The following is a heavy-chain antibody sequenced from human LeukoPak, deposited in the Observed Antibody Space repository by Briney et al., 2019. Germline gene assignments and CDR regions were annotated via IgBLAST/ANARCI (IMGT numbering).Heavy chain of an antibody. CDR1: GYTFTSYD. D-gene: IGHD3-3*01. CDR2: MNPNSGNT. V-gene: IGHV1-8*01. J-gene: IGHJ6*02. CDR3: VADFWSGYYVPKLYYYYGMDV. Sequence: GASVKVSCKASGYTFTSYDINWVRQATGQGLEWMGWMNPNSGNTGYAQKFQGRVTMTRNTSIGTAYMELSSLRSEDTAVYYCVADFWSGYYVPKLYYYYGMDVWGQGTTVTVSS.